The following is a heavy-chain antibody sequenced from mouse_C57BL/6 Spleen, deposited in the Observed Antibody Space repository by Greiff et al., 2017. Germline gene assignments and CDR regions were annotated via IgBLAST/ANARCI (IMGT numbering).Heavy chain of an antibody. V-gene: IGHV1-26*01. CDR1: GYTFTDYY. Sequence: EVQLQQSGPELVKPGASVKISCKASGYTFTDYYMNWVKQSPGKSLEWIGDINPNNGGTSYNQKFKGKATLTVDKSSSTAYMELSSLTSEDSAVYYCAPYPEALAYWGQGTSVTVSS. J-gene: IGHJ4*01. CDR3: APYPEALAY. CDR2: INPNNGGT.